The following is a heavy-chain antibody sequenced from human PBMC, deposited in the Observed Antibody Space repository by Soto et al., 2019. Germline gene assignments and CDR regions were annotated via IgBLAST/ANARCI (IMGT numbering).Heavy chain of an antibody. J-gene: IGHJ6*02. CDR3: ARVATGSGSYFAPGGDYYYYGMDV. CDR1: GGSISSSSYY. V-gene: IGHV4-39*01. CDR2: IYYSGST. D-gene: IGHD1-26*01. Sequence: SETLSLTCTVSGGSISSSSYYWSWIRQPPGKGLEWIGSIYYSGSTYYNPSLKSRVTISVDTSKNQFSLKLSSVTAADTAVYYCARVATGSGSYFAPGGDYYYYGMDVWGQGTTVTVSS.